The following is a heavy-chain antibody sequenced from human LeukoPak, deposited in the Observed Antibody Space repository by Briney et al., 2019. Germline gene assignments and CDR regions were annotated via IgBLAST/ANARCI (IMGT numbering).Heavy chain of an antibody. CDR3: ARDLQSSSGYYYVVGY. CDR1: GYTFTGYY. D-gene: IGHD3-22*01. Sequence: ASVKVSCKASGYTFTGYYMHWVRQAPGQGLEWMGWINPNSGGTNYAQKFQGRVTMARDTSISTAYMELSRLRSDDTAVYYCARDLQSSSGYYYVVGYWGQGTLVTVSS. J-gene: IGHJ4*02. CDR2: INPNSGGT. V-gene: IGHV1-2*02.